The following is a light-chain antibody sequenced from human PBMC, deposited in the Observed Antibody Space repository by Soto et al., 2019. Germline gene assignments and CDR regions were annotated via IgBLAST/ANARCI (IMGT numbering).Light chain of an antibody. CDR3: HQRQSWPRT. V-gene: IGKV3-11*01. CDR2: YMS. Sequence: EIVLTQSPATLSSSPGETATLSCRASQYVGSRLAWYQHKPGQAPRRLIYYMSKRATGIPARFSGSGSGTDFTLTISSLAPDDFAIYYCHQRQSWPRTFGQGTKVEIK. CDR1: QYVGSR. J-gene: IGKJ1*01.